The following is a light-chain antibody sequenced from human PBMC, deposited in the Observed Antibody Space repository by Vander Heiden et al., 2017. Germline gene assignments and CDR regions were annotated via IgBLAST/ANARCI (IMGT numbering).Light chain of an antibody. Sequence: QSVLTQPPSASGTPGQRVTISCSGRSSNIGSSYVYWYQQLPGTAPKLLIYRNNQRPSGVPDRFSGSKSGTSASLAINGLRSEDEADYFCAAWDDSLSGSVFGGGTKVTVL. CDR1: SSNIGSSY. V-gene: IGLV1-47*01. CDR3: AAWDDSLSGSV. J-gene: IGLJ2*01. CDR2: RNN.